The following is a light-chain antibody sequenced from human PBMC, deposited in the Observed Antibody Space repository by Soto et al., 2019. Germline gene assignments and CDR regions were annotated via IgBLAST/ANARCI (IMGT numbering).Light chain of an antibody. V-gene: IGKV3-15*01. CDR3: QQYNNWHPGAT. CDR2: GAS. J-gene: IGKJ2*01. CDR1: QSVSSN. Sequence: EIVMTQSPATLSVSPGERATLSCRASQSVSSNLAWYQQKPGQAPRLLLYGASTRSTGITPRFSGSGSGTVFALTFSSLQSEAIAVYYCQQYNNWHPGATFGRGTKLEIK.